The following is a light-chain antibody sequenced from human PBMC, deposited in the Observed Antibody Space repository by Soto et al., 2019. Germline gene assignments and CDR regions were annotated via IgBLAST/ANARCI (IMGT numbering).Light chain of an antibody. CDR3: SSYAGRSTYV. J-gene: IGLJ1*01. Sequence: SALPQPPSASGSPGQSVPLSCTGTISAVGGYHYVAWYQQHPGKAPKLMIYEVNKRPSGVPDRFSGSKSGSTASLTVSGLQAEDEADYYCSSYAGRSTYVFGTGTKLTVL. CDR1: ISAVGGYHY. CDR2: EVN. V-gene: IGLV2-8*01.